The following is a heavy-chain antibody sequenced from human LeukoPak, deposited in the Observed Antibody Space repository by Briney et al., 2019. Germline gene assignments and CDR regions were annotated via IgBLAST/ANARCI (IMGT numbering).Heavy chain of an antibody. J-gene: IGHJ4*02. V-gene: IGHV3-23*01. Sequence: PGGFLRLSCAASGFTFSSYVMTWVRQAPGAGLEWVSAIGVDPPTTDYANSVKGRFTISRDDSKNTVYLQMNSLRVEDTALYYCTRRVGGTPDFWGLGTLVTVPS. CDR2: IGVDPPTT. CDR1: GFTFSSYV. D-gene: IGHD1-26*01. CDR3: TRRVGGTPDF.